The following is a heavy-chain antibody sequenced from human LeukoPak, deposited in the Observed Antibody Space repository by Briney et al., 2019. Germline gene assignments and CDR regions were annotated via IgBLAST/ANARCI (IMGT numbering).Heavy chain of an antibody. CDR3: ARTRQWLSDAFDI. Sequence: SETLSLTCTVSSGSISGSSYFWGWIRQPPGKGLEWIGSIYYSGSTYYNPSLKSRVTISVDTSKNQFSLKLSSVTAADTAVYYCARTRQWLSDAFDIWGQGTMVTVSS. CDR1: SGSISGSSYF. V-gene: IGHV4-39*07. CDR2: IYYSGST. D-gene: IGHD6-19*01. J-gene: IGHJ3*02.